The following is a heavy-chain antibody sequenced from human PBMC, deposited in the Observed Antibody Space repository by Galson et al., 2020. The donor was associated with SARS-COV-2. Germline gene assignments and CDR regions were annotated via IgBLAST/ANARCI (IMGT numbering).Heavy chain of an antibody. D-gene: IGHD4-4*01. CDR2: INRDGSQR. CDR1: GFTFSAFW. Sequence: TGGSLRLSCAASGFTFSAFWMNWVRQAPGKRLEWVANINRDGSQRYYVDSVKGRFTISRDNAKNSLYLQINSLRAEDTAVYYCARDDDYNTSDYWGQGTLVTVSS. J-gene: IGHJ4*02. CDR3: ARDDDYNTSDY. V-gene: IGHV3-7*01.